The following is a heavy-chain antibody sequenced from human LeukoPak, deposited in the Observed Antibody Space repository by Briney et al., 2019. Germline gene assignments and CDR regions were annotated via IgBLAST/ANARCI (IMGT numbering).Heavy chain of an antibody. D-gene: IGHD3-22*01. CDR2: MNWNGGIT. CDR1: GFTFDDYA. J-gene: IGHJ5*02. Sequence: GGSLRLSCAASGFTFDDYAMHWVRQAPGRGLEWVSGMNWNGGITGYADSVKGRFAISRDNAKNSLYLQMNRLRAEDTALYYCVNDTQFDSESSGYEWSDPWGQGTLVIVSS. CDR3: VNDTQFDSESSGYEWSDP. V-gene: IGHV3-9*01.